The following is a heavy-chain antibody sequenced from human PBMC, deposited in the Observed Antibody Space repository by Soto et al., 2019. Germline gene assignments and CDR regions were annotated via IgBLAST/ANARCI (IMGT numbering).Heavy chain of an antibody. J-gene: IGHJ6*02. CDR3: ARRPSGAKNGYNTYYFHGLVV. V-gene: IGHV5-10-1*01. CDR2: IDPTDSYT. Sequence: LKISCKGSGYSFASYWINWVRQVPGKGLEWMGRIDPTDSYTNYSPSFQGRVTLSADKSISTVYLQWSSLGASDTATYYCARRPSGAKNGYNTYYFHGLVVWGQGTTVTVSS. CDR1: GYSFASYW. D-gene: IGHD5-12*01.